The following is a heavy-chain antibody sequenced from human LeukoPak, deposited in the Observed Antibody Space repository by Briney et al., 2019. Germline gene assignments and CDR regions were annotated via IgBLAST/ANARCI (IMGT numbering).Heavy chain of an antibody. Sequence: ASVKVSCKASGYTFTSYAMHWVRQAPGQSLEWMGWINAGNGNTKYSQEFQGRVTITRDTSASTAYMELSSLRSEDMAVYYCARVSGSPYYFDYWGQGTLVTVSS. V-gene: IGHV1-3*03. J-gene: IGHJ4*02. CDR3: ARVSGSPYYFDY. CDR1: GYTFTSYA. D-gene: IGHD1-26*01. CDR2: INAGNGNT.